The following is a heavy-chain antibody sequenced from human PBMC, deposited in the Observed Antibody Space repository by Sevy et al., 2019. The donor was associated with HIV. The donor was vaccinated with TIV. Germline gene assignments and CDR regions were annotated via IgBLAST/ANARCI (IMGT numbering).Heavy chain of an antibody. D-gene: IGHD1-1*01. CDR2: IYPGDSET. J-gene: IGHJ4*02. Sequence: GESLKISCKGSGYNFTAYWIAWVRQMPGKGLEWMGIIYPGDSETRYSPTFQGQVTISADKSISTAYLQWSSLKDSDTAMYYCARHGTTATTMDYFDYWGQGALVTVSS. CDR1: GYNFTAYW. CDR3: ARHGTTATTMDYFDY. V-gene: IGHV5-51*01.